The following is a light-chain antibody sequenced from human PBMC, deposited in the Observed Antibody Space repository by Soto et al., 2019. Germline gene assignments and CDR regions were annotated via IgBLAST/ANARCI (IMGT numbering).Light chain of an antibody. CDR3: CSYAGTYTDV. CDR2: DVT. J-gene: IGLJ1*01. CDR1: STDVGAYSF. Sequence: QSALTQPRSVSGSPGQSVTISCTGTSTDVGAYSFVSWFQQHPGKAPKLILFDVTYRPSGVPDRFSASKSGNTASLTISGLQADDEADYYCCSYAGTYTDVFGSGTKVTVL. V-gene: IGLV2-11*01.